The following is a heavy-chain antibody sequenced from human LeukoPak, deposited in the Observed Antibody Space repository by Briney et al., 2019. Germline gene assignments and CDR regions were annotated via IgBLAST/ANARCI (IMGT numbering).Heavy chain of an antibody. CDR1: DFTFSNAW. J-gene: IGHJ4*02. D-gene: IGHD5-24*01. Sequence: GGSLRLSCAASDFTFSNAWMNWVRQAPGKGLEWVARIKSKTDGGTTDYAAPVKGRFTISRDDSKNTLYLQMNSLKTEDTAVYYCTTGHEIDYFDYWGQGTLVTVSS. CDR3: TTGHEIDYFDY. V-gene: IGHV3-15*07. CDR2: IKSKTDGGTT.